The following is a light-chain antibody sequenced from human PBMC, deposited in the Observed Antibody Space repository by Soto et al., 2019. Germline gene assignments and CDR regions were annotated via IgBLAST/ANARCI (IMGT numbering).Light chain of an antibody. V-gene: IGKV1-5*03. CDR2: RSS. J-gene: IGKJ1*01. Sequence: DIQMTQSPSTLSASVGDRVTITCRASQTISNYLTWYQQRPGTAPKLLLYRSSILQTGVPSRFSGSGSGTEFTITIRRLQPDDFATYYCQQYYIYATFGQGTRVEI. CDR3: QQYYIYAT. CDR1: QTISNY.